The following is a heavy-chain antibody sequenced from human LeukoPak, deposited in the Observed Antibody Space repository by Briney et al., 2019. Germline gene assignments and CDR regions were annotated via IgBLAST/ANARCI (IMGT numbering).Heavy chain of an antibody. D-gene: IGHD5-12*01. J-gene: IGHJ5*02. Sequence: GASVKVSCKASGYTFTSYDINWVRQATGQGLEWMGWMNPNSGNTGYAQKFQGRVTITRNTSISTAYMELRSLRSDDTAVYYCARDYNGFMGRGYSGYDSPTLGYNWFDPWGQGTLVTVSS. CDR3: ARDYNGFMGRGYSGYDSPTLGYNWFDP. V-gene: IGHV1-8*03. CDR1: GYTFTSYD. CDR2: MNPNSGNT.